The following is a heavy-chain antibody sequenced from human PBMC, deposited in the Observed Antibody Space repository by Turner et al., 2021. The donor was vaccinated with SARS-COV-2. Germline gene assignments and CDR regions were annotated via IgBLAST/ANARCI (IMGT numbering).Heavy chain of an antibody. CDR2: IFYDVSNK. CDR1: GFTLSSYA. V-gene: IGHV3-30*04. D-gene: IGHD3-22*01. CDR3: ARDHYYDSSGYTLDAFDI. Sequence: QVQLVESGGGVVQPGRSLRLSCAASGFTLSSYAMHWVRQAPGKGLEWVAVIFYDVSNKYYADSVKGRFTISRDNSKNTLYLQMNSLRAEDTAVYYCARDHYYDSSGYTLDAFDIWGQGTMVTISS. J-gene: IGHJ3*02.